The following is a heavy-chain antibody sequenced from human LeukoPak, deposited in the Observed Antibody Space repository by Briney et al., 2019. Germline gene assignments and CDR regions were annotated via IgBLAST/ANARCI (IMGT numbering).Heavy chain of an antibody. CDR3: TRSLDY. V-gene: IGHV3-30*03. CDR2: ISYDGSNK. D-gene: IGHD2-15*01. Sequence: GGSLRLSCAAAGFTFSSKGMRWVRQAAGKGLAWVAVISYDGSNKYSADSVKGLFTTSRHNSKNTLYLQMNSLRAEDTAVYYCTRSLDYWGQGTLVTVSS. CDR1: GFTFSSKG. J-gene: IGHJ4*02.